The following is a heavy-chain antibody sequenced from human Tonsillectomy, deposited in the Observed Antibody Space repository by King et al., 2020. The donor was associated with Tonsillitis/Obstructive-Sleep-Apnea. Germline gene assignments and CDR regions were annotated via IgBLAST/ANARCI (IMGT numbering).Heavy chain of an antibody. J-gene: IGHJ3*01. D-gene: IGHD2-8*01. CDR1: GFIFDDYT. V-gene: IGHV3-43*01. Sequence: VQLVESGGVVVQPGGSLRLSCAASGFIFDDYTMHWVRQAPGKGLEWVSLIVWNGGSTYYSDSVKGRFTISRDNSGNSLFLQMNSLRTEDTALYYCAKDMAHGFPVSFDVWAKGQWSPSRQ. CDR2: IVWNGGST. CDR3: AKDMAHGFPVSFDV.